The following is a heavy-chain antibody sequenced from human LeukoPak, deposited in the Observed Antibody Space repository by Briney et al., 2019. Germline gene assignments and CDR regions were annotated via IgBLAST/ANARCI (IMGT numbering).Heavy chain of an antibody. CDR3: ARASGIYGSGWYFDY. V-gene: IGHV3-23*01. Sequence: PGGSLRLSCAASGFTFNNYVMSWVRQAPGKGLEWVSTINGGGYNTYYADSVKGRFTISRDNSKNTLSLQVNTQRAEDTAVYYCARASGIYGSGWYFDYWGQGTLVTVSS. CDR1: GFTFNNYV. CDR2: INGGGYNT. J-gene: IGHJ4*02. D-gene: IGHD6-19*01.